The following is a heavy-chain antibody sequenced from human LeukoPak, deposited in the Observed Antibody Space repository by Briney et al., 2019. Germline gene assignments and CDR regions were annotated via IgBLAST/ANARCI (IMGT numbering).Heavy chain of an antibody. CDR1: GYTFTSYG. CDR3: ARVKAAAGISRWFDP. CDR2: ISAYNGNT. J-gene: IGHJ5*02. D-gene: IGHD6-13*01. V-gene: IGHV1-18*01. Sequence: GASVKVSSKASGYTFTSYGISWVRQAPGQGLEWMGWISAYNGNTNYAQKLQGRVTMTTDTSTSTAYMELRSLRSDDTAVYYCARVKAAAGISRWFDPWGQGTLVTVSS.